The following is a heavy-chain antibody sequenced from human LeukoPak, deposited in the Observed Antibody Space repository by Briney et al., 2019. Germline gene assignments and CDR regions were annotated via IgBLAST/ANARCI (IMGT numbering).Heavy chain of an antibody. CDR2: INPYNGNT. J-gene: IGHJ4*02. CDR1: GYTLTNYG. CDR3: ARLLGATTSTHFDY. D-gene: IGHD1-26*01. V-gene: IGHV1-18*01. Sequence: ASVKVSCKASGYTLTNYGVTWVRQAPGQGLEWMGWINPYNGNTNHAQDFQGRVTMTTDTSTSTAYMELRSLRSEDTAVYYCARLLGATTSTHFDYWGQGTLVTVSS.